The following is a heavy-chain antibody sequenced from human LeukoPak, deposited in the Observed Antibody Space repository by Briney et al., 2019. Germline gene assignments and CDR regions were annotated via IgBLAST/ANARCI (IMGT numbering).Heavy chain of an antibody. CDR1: GYTFTSYG. J-gene: IGHJ4*02. CDR3: ARTLPSGSYYCIPDY. D-gene: IGHD1-26*01. V-gene: IGHV1-18*01. Sequence: GASVKVSCKASGYTFTSYGISWVRQAPGQGLEWMGWISAYNGNTNYAQKLQGRVTMTTDTSTSSAYMELRSLRSDDTAVYYCARTLPSGSYYCIPDYWAREPWSPSPQ. CDR2: ISAYNGNT.